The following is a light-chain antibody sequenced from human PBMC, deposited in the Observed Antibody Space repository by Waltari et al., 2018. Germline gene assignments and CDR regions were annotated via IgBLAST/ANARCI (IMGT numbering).Light chain of an antibody. CDR3: SSYTGSSTLVV. CDR1: RSDVGGYNS. CDR2: DVS. J-gene: IGLJ2*01. V-gene: IGLV2-14*03. Sequence: QSALTQPASVSGSPGQSITISCTGTRSDVGGYNSVSRYQQHPGKAPKLMIYDVSDRPSGVSSRFSGSKYGNTASLIISGLQAEDEADYYCSSYTGSSTLVVFGGGTKLTVL.